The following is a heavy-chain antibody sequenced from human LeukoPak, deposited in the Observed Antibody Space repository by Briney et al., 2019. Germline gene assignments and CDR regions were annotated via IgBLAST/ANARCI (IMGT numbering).Heavy chain of an antibody. CDR1: GYTFTSCA. J-gene: IGHJ4*02. CDR2: INAGNGNT. D-gene: IGHD3-10*01. CDR3: ARVFMVRGALAY. Sequence: ASVKVCCKASGYTFTSCAMHWVRQAPGQRLEWMGWINAGNGNTKYSQKFQGRVTITRDTSASTAYMELSSLRSEDTAVYYCARVFMVRGALAYWGQGTLVTVSS. V-gene: IGHV1-3*01.